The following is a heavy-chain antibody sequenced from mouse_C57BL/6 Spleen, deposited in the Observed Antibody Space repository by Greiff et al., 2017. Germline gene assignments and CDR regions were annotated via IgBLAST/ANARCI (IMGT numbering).Heavy chain of an antibody. J-gene: IGHJ3*01. CDR1: GFTFSSYA. V-gene: IGHV5-4*01. CDR3: ARDGGGWFAY. CDR2: ISDGGSYT. Sequence: EVKVEESGGGLVKPGGSLKLSCAASGFTFSSYAMSWVRQTPEKRLEWVATISDGGSYTYYPDNVKGRFTISRDNAKNNLYLQMSHLKSEDTAMYYCARDGGGWFAYWGQGTLVTVSA.